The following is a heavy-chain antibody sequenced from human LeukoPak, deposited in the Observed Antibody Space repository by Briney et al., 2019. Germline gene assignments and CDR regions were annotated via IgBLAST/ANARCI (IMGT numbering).Heavy chain of an antibody. CDR2: ISGSGGST. D-gene: IGHD6-19*01. Sequence: PGGSLRLSCAASGFTFSTYVMSWVRQAPGKGLEWVSAISGSGGSTYYADSVKGRFTISRDNSKNTLYLQMNSLRAEDTAVYYCARGDSSGWYYYFDYWGQGTLVTVSS. CDR1: GFTFSTYV. J-gene: IGHJ4*02. CDR3: ARGDSSGWYYYFDY. V-gene: IGHV3-23*01.